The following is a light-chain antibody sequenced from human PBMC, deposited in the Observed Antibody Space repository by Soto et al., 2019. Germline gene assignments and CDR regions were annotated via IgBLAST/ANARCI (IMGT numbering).Light chain of an antibody. CDR1: QSNNTW. CDR3: LHYNSYSKT. J-gene: IGKJ1*01. Sequence: DIQMTPSPSTPAASVGDRVTIPFPASQSNNTWLAWYQQKPGKAPELLIFDASALESGVPSRFSGSGSGTEFTLTISSLQPDDSATFYCLHYNSYSKTFGQGTKVDI. V-gene: IGKV1-5*01. CDR2: DAS.